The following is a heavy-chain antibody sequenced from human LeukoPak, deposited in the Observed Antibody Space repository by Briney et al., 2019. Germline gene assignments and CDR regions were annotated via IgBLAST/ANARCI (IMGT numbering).Heavy chain of an antibody. D-gene: IGHD2-15*01. J-gene: IGHJ4*02. CDR3: ARRVVISGGSFVFDY. Sequence: SETLSLTCTVSGGSISSYYWSWIRQPPGKGLEWIGSIYYSGSTYYNPSLKSRVTISVDTSKNQFSLKLSSVTAADTAVYYCARRVVISGGSFVFDYWGQGTLVTVSS. CDR2: IYYSGST. V-gene: IGHV4-39*01. CDR1: GGSISSYY.